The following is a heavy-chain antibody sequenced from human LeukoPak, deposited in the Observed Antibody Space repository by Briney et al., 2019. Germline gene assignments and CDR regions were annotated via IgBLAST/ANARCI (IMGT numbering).Heavy chain of an antibody. J-gene: IGHJ4*02. CDR2: IWNDGSNK. Sequence: PARSLRLSCAASGFTFSYCGMHWVRQTPDKGLQWVAVIWNDGSNKYYADSVKGRFTISRDNSKSTLSLQMNSLRAEDTAVYYCARDAYCSGGSYYHFDCWGQGTLVTVSS. D-gene: IGHD2-15*01. CDR3: ARDAYCSGGSYYHFDC. V-gene: IGHV3-33*01. CDR1: GFTFSYCG.